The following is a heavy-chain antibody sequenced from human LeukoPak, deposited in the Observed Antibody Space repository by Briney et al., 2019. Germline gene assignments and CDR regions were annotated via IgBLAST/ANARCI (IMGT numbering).Heavy chain of an antibody. J-gene: IGHJ4*02. CDR2: IYYSGST. D-gene: IGHD6-13*01. Sequence: PSETLSLTCPVSDGSIGSYYWSWIRQPPGKGLEWIGYIYYSGSTNYNPSLKSRVTISVDTSKNQFSLKLSSVTAADTAVYYCARVADSSSWFYFDYWGQGTLVTVSS. CDR1: DGSIGSYY. V-gene: IGHV4-59*01. CDR3: ARVADSSSWFYFDY.